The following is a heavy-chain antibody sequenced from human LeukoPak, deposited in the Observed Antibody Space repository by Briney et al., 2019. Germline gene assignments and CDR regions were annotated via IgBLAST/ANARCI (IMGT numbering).Heavy chain of an antibody. CDR2: ISISSSAI. CDR1: GFTLTSYT. V-gene: IGHV3-48*02. D-gene: IGHD6-13*01. CDR3: ARKLDSSSWNDAFDI. J-gene: IGHJ3*02. Sequence: GGSLRLSCAASGFTLTSYTMNWVRQAPGKGLEWVSYISISSSAIYYADSVKGRFTISRDNAKNSLYLQMNSLRDEDTAVYYCARKLDSSSWNDAFDISGQGTMVTVSS.